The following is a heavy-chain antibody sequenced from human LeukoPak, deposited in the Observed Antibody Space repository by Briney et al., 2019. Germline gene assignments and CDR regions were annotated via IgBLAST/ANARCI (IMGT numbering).Heavy chain of an antibody. CDR3: ARTVVVPAAMMGYYYYYGMDV. V-gene: IGHV1-18*04. J-gene: IGHJ6*02. CDR2: ISAYNGNT. Sequence: GASVKVSCKASGYTFTTYTISWVRQAPGQGLEWMGWISAYNGNTNYAQKLQGRVTMTTDTSTSTAYMELRSLRSDDTAVYYCARTVVVPAAMMGYYYYYGMDVWGQGTTVTVSS. D-gene: IGHD2-2*01. CDR1: GYTFTTYT.